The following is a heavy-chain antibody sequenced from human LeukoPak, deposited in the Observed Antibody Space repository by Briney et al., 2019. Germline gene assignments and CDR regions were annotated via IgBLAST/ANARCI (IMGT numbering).Heavy chain of an antibody. V-gene: IGHV3-30-3*01. CDR1: GFTFSSYA. J-gene: IGHJ4*02. Sequence: GGSLRLSCAASGFTFSSYAMHWVRQALGKGLEWVAVISYDGSNKYYADSVKGRFTISRDNSMNTLYLQMNSLRAEDTAVYYCARERGYSSDYWGQGTLVTVSS. D-gene: IGHD5-18*01. CDR2: ISYDGSNK. CDR3: ARERGYSSDY.